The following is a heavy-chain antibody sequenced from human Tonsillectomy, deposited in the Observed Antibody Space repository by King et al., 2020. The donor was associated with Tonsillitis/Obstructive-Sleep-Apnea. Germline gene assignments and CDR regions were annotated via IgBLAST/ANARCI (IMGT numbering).Heavy chain of an antibody. CDR3: AHRFGLFGWGYSSRAGGLDHFDY. Sequence: TLKESGPTLVKPTQTLTLTCTFSGFSLSTSGVGVGWIRQPPGKALEWLALIYWDDDKRYSPSLKSRLTITKDTSKNQVVLTMTNMDPVDTATYYCAHRFGLFGWGYSSRAGGLDHFDYWGQGTLVTVSS. D-gene: IGHD6-13*01. J-gene: IGHJ4*02. CDR2: IYWDDDK. CDR1: GFSLSTSGVG. V-gene: IGHV2-5*02.